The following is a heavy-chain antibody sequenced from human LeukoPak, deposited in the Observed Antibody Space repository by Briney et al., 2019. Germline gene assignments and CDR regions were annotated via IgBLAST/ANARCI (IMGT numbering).Heavy chain of an antibody. CDR2: MYKNVIT. CDR3: VRRLASGDYHPLG. V-gene: IGHV4-39*01. Sequence: SETLSLTCTVSGGSISSTTCYWGWVRQPPGKGLEWIGSMYKNVITYYNQSLESRVTISVDMSKNQFSLKLNSVTAADTAVYYCVRRLASGDYHPLGWGQGTLVTVSS. D-gene: IGHD1-26*01. CDR1: GGSISSTTCY. J-gene: IGHJ4*02.